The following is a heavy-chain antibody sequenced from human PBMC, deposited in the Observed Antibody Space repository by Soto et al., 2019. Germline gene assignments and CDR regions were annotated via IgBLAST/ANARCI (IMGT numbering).Heavy chain of an antibody. V-gene: IGHV3-43D*04. D-gene: IGHD3-22*01. CDR3: AKGYYYDSSGTEFDY. J-gene: IGHJ4*02. Sequence: EVHLVESGGVVVQPGGSLRLSCAASGFSFDDYAMHWVRQVAGKGLEWVSLLGWDGGSTFYADSVKGRFTISRDNSKNWLYLQMNSLRPEDTALYYCAKGYYYDSSGTEFDYWGQGTLVTVSS. CDR2: LGWDGGST. CDR1: GFSFDDYA.